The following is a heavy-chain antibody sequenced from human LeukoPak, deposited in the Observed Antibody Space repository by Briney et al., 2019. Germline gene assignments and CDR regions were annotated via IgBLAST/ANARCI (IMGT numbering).Heavy chain of an antibody. CDR3: ARDRDWGCSYCSY. J-gene: IGHJ4*02. CDR2: IWYDGSNK. Sequence: GGSLRLSCAASGFHFSTYGMHWVRQAPGKGLEWVGVIWYDGSNKIYAESVKGRFTISRDNSKNTLYLQMNSLRAEDTAVYYCARDRDWGCSYCSYWGQGTLVTVSS. D-gene: IGHD7-27*01. CDR1: GFHFSTYG. V-gene: IGHV3-33*01.